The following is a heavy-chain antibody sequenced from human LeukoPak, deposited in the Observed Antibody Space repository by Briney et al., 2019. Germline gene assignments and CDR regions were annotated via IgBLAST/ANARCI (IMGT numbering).Heavy chain of an antibody. V-gene: IGHV1-18*01. D-gene: IGHD3-22*01. Sequence: ASVKVSCKASGYTFTSYGISWVRQAPGQGLEWMGWISAYNGSTNYAQKLQGRVTMTTDTSTSTAYMELRSLRSDDTAVYYCARGGHYYYDSSGYYYWGQGTLVTVSS. CDR2: ISAYNGST. J-gene: IGHJ4*02. CDR1: GYTFTSYG. CDR3: ARGGHYYYDSSGYYY.